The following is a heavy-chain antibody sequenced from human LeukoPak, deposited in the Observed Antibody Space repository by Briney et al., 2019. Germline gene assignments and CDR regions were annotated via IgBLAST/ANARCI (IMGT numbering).Heavy chain of an antibody. J-gene: IGHJ5*02. Sequence: PSETLSLTCTVSGYSISSGYFWGWIRQPPGKGLEWIGRIYHGGNTYYNPSLESRVTLSEDTSKNQFSLKLSSVTAADTAVYYCARSYSSSWYHNWFDPWGQGTLVTVSS. CDR1: GYSISSGYF. V-gene: IGHV4-38-2*02. CDR3: ARSYSSSWYHNWFDP. CDR2: IYHGGNT. D-gene: IGHD6-13*01.